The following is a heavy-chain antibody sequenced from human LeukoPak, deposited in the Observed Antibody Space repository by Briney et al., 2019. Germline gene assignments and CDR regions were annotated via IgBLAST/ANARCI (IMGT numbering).Heavy chain of an antibody. J-gene: IGHJ4*02. Sequence: GRSLRLSCAASGFTFSSYAMHWVRQAPGKGLEWVAFISYDGSNKYYADSVKGRFTISRDNSKNTLYLQMNSLRAEDTAVYYCARKGSTSYDSPDFDYWGQGALVTVPS. CDR3: ARKGSTSYDSPDFDY. CDR2: ISYDGSNK. V-gene: IGHV3-30-3*01. CDR1: GFTFSSYA. D-gene: IGHD2-2*01.